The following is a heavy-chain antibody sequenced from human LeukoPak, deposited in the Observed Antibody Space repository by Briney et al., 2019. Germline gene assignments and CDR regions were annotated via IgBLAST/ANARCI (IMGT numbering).Heavy chain of an antibody. CDR2: IIPIFGTA. CDR3: AREHGYSSGWYFVGPSEQESYNWFDP. J-gene: IGHJ5*02. D-gene: IGHD6-19*01. Sequence: SVKVSCKASGGTFSSYAISWVRQAPGQGLEWMGGIIPIFGTANYAQKFRGRVTITTDESTSTAYMELSSLRSEDTAVYYCAREHGYSSGWYFVGPSEQESYNWFDPWGREPWSPSPQ. CDR1: GGTFSSYA. V-gene: IGHV1-69*05.